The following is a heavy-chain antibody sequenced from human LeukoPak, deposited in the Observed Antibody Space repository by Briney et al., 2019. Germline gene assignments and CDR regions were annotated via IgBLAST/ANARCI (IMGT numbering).Heavy chain of an antibody. D-gene: IGHD2-2*02. J-gene: IGHJ3*01. CDR2: ISYDGNAK. Sequence: GGSLRLSCSASGFTFSSCGMHWVRQAPGMGLEWVAMISYDGNAKYYADSVRGRFAISRDNSKNTLYLQMNSLRAEDTAVYYCAEDPTQVFLYLLWGQGTMVTVSS. CDR1: GFTFSSCG. CDR3: AEDPTQVFLYLL. V-gene: IGHV3-30*18.